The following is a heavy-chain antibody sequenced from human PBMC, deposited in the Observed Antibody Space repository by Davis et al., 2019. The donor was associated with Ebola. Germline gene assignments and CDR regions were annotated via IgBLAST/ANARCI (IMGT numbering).Heavy chain of an antibody. CDR2: INPNSGGT. D-gene: IGHD2-2*02. V-gene: IGHV1-2*02. Sequence: ASVKVSCKASGYTFTGYYMHWVRQAPGQGLEWMGWINPNSGGTNYAQKFQGRVTMTRDTSISTAYMELGRLRPDDTAVYYCARDTGGPIVVVPAAIRAWSYWGQGTLVTVSS. CDR1: GYTFTGYY. CDR3: ARDTGGPIVVVPAAIRAWSY. J-gene: IGHJ4*02.